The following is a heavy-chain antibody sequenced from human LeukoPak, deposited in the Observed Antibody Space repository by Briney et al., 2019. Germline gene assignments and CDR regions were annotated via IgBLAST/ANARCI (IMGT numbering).Heavy chain of an antibody. CDR1: GFTFADYG. CDR2: INWNGGST. J-gene: IGHJ4*02. D-gene: IGHD3-22*01. CDR3: ARVSGLGSYYDSSGYPDY. Sequence: PGRSLRLSCAASGFTFADYGMSWGRQAPGKGLGWVFGINWNGGSTGYADSVKGRFTISRDNAKNSLYLQMNSLRAEDTALYYCARVSGLGSYYDSSGYPDYWGQGTLVTVSS. V-gene: IGHV3-20*04.